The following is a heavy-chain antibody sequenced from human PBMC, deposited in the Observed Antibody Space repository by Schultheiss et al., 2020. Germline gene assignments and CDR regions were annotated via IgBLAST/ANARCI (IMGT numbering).Heavy chain of an antibody. Sequence: GESLKISCAASGFTFSSYGMHWVRQAPGKGLVWVSRINSDGSSTSYADSVKGRFTISRDNAKNTLYLQMNSLRAEDKAVYYCARDNNIWGSYPGVDYMDVWGKGTTVTVSS. CDR3: ARDNNIWGSYPGVDYMDV. CDR1: GFTFSSYG. V-gene: IGHV3-74*01. CDR2: INSDGSST. D-gene: IGHD3-16*01. J-gene: IGHJ6*03.